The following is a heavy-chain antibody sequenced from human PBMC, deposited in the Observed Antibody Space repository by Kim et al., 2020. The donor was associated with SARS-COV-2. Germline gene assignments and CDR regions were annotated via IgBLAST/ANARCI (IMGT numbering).Heavy chain of an antibody. CDR3: VGGRGAGEH. D-gene: IGHD1-26*01. Sequence: GGSLRLSCAASGLIFSDYYMSWVRQAPGKRLEWVSYVSEDSSITNDAESVRGRFVISRDNAKNSLYLQMNSLRAEDTAVYYCVGGRGAGEHWGQGTLVTVAS. J-gene: IGHJ1*01. CDR2: VSEDSSIT. CDR1: GLIFSDYY. V-gene: IGHV3-11*03.